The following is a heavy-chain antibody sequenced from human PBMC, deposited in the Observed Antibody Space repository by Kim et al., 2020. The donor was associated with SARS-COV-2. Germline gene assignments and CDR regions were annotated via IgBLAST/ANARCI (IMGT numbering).Heavy chain of an antibody. CDR2: IVVGSGNT. D-gene: IGHD2-2*01. Sequence: SVKVSCKASGFTFTSSAVQWVRQARGQRLEWIGWIVVGSGNTNYAQKFQERVTITRDMSTSTAYMELSSLRSEDTAVYYCAADTHLGYCSSTSCYYYYYGMDVWGQGTTVTVSS. CDR3: AADTHLGYCSSTSCYYYYYGMDV. CDR1: GFTFTSSA. V-gene: IGHV1-58*01. J-gene: IGHJ6*02.